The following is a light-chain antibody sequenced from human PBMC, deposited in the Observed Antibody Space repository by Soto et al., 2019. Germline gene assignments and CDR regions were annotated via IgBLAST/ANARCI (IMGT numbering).Light chain of an antibody. CDR2: ANS. J-gene: IGLJ2*01. Sequence: QSVLTQPPSVSGAPGQRVTISCTGSSSNIGAGYDVHWYQQLPGTAPKLLIHANSNRPSGVPDRFSGSKSGTSASLAITGLRAEDEGDYYCQSYDSSLSGVIFVGGTKLTVL. CDR3: QSYDSSLSGVI. CDR1: SSNIGAGYD. V-gene: IGLV1-40*01.